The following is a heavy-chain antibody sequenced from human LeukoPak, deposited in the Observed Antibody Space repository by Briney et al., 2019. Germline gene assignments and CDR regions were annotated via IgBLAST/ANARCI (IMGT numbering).Heavy chain of an antibody. CDR3: ARDGESPPDSSFDY. J-gene: IGHJ4*02. CDR1: GGSISSYY. CDR2: IYTSGST. D-gene: IGHD3-10*01. V-gene: IGHV4-4*07. Sequence: SETLSLTCTVSGGSISSYYWSWIRQPAGKGLEWIGRIYTSGSTNYNPSLKSRVTMSVDTSKNQLSLKLSSVTAADTAVYYCARDGESPPDSSFDYWGQGTLVTVSS.